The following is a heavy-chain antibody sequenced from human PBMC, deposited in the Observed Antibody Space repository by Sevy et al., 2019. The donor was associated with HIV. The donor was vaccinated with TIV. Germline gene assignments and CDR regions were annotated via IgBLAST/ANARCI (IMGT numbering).Heavy chain of an antibody. CDR2: IWYDGSQK. J-gene: IGHJ4*02. V-gene: IGHV3-33*06. CDR3: AKGADISGHKHDNFDN. CDR1: GFTFSSYG. Sequence: GGSLRLSCAASGFTFSSYGMHWVRQAPGEGLEWVALIWYDGSQKYYADSVKGRFTISRDNSKNMLYLQMNSLRAEDTAVYYCAKGADISGHKHDNFDNWGQGSLVTVSS. D-gene: IGHD1-26*01.